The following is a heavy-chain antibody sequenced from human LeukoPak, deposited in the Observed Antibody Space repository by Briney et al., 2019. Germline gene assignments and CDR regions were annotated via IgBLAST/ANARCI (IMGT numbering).Heavy chain of an antibody. CDR3: ARDRYYYDSSGYYTPFDY. CDR2: IKQDGSEK. Sequence: PGGSLRLSCAASGFTFSSYWMTWVRQAPGKGLEWVANIKQDGSEKYYVDSVKGRFTISRDNAENSLYLQMNSLRAEDTAVYYCARDRYYYDSSGYYTPFDYWGQGTLVTVSS. J-gene: IGHJ4*02. CDR1: GFTFSSYW. V-gene: IGHV3-7*01. D-gene: IGHD3-22*01.